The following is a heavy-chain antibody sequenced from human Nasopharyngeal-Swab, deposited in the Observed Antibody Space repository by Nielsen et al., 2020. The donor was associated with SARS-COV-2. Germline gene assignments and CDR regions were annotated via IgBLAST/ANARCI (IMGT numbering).Heavy chain of an antibody. CDR2: ISESGGST. CDR3: AKPVTVHGYDAFDI. J-gene: IGHJ3*02. Sequence: GESLKISCAASGFTFSSYDMHWVRQATGKGLKWVSAISESGGSTYYADSVKGRFTISSDNSKTTLYLQMNILRAEDTAVYYCAKPVTVHGYDAFDIWGKGTMVTVSS. V-gene: IGHV3-23*01. CDR1: GFTFSSYD. D-gene: IGHD4-11*01.